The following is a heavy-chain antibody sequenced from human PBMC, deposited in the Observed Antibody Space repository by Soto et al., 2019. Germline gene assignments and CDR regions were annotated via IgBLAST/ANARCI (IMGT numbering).Heavy chain of an antibody. D-gene: IGHD3-22*01. J-gene: IGHJ5*02. V-gene: IGHV4-59*01. CDR2: IYYSGST. Sequence: SETLSLTCTGSGGSISSYYWSWIRRPPGKGLEWIGYIYYSGSTNYNPSLKSRVTISVDTSKNQFSLKLSSVTAADTAVYYCARHGITYYYDSSGYSRWFDPWGQGPLVTVSS. CDR1: GGSISSYY. CDR3: ARHGITYYYDSSGYSRWFDP.